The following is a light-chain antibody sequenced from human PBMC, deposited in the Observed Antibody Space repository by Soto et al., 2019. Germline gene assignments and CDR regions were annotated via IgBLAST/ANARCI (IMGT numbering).Light chain of an antibody. Sequence: QSVLTQPPSVSAAPGQRVTISCSGISSDTRYNFVSWYQQLPGTAPKLLIYDNDKRPSGIPDRFSGSRSGTSATLAITGLQTGDEADYYCGTWSNNLSAGQVFGGGTQLTVL. CDR3: GTWSNNLSAGQV. CDR1: SSDTRYNF. V-gene: IGLV1-51*01. J-gene: IGLJ2*01. CDR2: DND.